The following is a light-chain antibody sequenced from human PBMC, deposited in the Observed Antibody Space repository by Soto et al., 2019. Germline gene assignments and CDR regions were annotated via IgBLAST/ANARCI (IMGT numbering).Light chain of an antibody. CDR1: SSDVGGYNY. CDR2: EVS. V-gene: IGLV2-14*01. Sequence: QSALTQPASVSGSPGQSITIYCTGTSSDVGGYNYVSWYQQHPGKAPTLMIYEVSNRPSGISIRFSGSKSGDTASLTISGLQPEDEADYYCATWDDGLSGWLFGGGTKLTVL. CDR3: ATWDDGLSGWL. J-gene: IGLJ3*02.